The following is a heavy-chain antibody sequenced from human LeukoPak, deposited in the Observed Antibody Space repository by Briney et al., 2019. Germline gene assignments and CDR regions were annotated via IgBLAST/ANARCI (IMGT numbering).Heavy chain of an antibody. D-gene: IGHD3-22*01. J-gene: IGHJ4*02. CDR2: IYHSGGT. CDR3: ARDVRDYYDSRGFDY. V-gene: IGHV4-4*02. Sequence: SETLSLTCAVSGGSISSSNWWSWVRQPPGKGLEWIGEIYHSGGTNYNPSLKSRVTISVDKSKNQFSLKLSSVTAADTAVYYCARDVRDYYDSRGFDYWGQGTLVTVSS. CDR1: GGSISSSNW.